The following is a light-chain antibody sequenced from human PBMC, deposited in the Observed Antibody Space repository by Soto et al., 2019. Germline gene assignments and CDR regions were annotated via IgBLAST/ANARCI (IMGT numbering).Light chain of an antibody. J-gene: IGKJ4*01. Sequence: DIVMTQSPDSLAVSLGERATINCKSSQSVFYRPNNKNYLAWFQQKPGQPPKLLIYWASTRETGVPDRFTGSGSGTDFTLTISSLQAEDVAVYYCQQYRSIPLTFGGGTKVETK. V-gene: IGKV4-1*01. CDR1: QSVFYRPNNKNY. CDR2: WAS. CDR3: QQYRSIPLT.